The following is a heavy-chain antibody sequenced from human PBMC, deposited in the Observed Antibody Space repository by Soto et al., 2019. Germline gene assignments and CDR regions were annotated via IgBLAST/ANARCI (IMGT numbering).Heavy chain of an antibody. J-gene: IGHJ5*02. D-gene: IGHD3-22*01. Sequence: GGSLRLSCAASGFTFNRYAMSWVRQAPGKGLEWVSGISASGGDRNYAESVKGRFTFSRDNSKNMVYLQMNSLRDEDTSVYYCARDYDSSGYYDLNWFDPWGQGTLVTVSS. CDR3: ARDYDSSGYYDLNWFDP. V-gene: IGHV3-23*01. CDR2: ISASGGDR. CDR1: GFTFNRYA.